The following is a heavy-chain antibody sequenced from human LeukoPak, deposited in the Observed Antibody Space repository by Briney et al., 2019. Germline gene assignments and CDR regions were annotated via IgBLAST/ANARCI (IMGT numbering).Heavy chain of an antibody. CDR1: GGSISSYY. Sequence: SETLSLTCTVSGGSISSYYWSWIRQPPGKGLEWIGYISYSGSANYNPSLKSRVTISVDTSKTQFSLNLNSVTAADTAVYYCAKDLGSSTRYFDYWGQGTLVTVSS. CDR2: ISYSGSA. CDR3: AKDLGSSTRYFDY. V-gene: IGHV4-59*01. J-gene: IGHJ4*02. D-gene: IGHD1-26*01.